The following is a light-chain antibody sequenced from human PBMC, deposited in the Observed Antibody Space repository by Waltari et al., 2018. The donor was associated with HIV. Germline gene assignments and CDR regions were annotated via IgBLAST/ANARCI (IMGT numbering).Light chain of an antibody. Sequence: QSALTQPASVSVSPGQSITISCTGTSSDVGGYDYVSWYQQHPGKAPKLMIYDVGNRPSGVSDRFSGSKSGNTASLTISGLQAEDEADYYCSSYTSSSTLVFGGGTKLTVL. CDR2: DVG. J-gene: IGLJ2*01. CDR1: SSDVGGYDY. V-gene: IGLV2-14*03. CDR3: SSYTSSSTLV.